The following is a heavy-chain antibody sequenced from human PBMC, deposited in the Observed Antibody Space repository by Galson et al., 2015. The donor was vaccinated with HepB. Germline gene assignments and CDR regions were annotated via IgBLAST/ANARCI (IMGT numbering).Heavy chain of an antibody. V-gene: IGHV5-51*01. CDR1: GSIFTNSW. CDR3: ARRHLNAFDI. Sequence: QSGAEVKKPGESLKISCKGSGSIFTNSWVAWVRQMPGKGLEWMGLIFPADSDTRYSRSFQGQVTISADKSISTAYPQWSSLEASDTAMYYCARRHLNAFDIWGQGTLVTVSP. CDR2: IFPADSDT. J-gene: IGHJ3*02.